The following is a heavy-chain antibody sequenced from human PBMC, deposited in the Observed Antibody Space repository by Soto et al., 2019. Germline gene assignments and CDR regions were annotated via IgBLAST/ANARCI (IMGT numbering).Heavy chain of an antibody. J-gene: IGHJ6*02. V-gene: IGHV3-23*01. CDR3: ATDAKMRIKVWFPAGYGLDV. D-gene: IGHD5-18*01. Sequence: GSLVLACAASGFNFSRYAMNGVRQAPGGGLQWVSGISVSGDNTAYADSVRGRFTIYRDNSKNTLYLQMDSLRAEDTARYYCATDAKMRIKVWFPAGYGLDVWGQGTKVTVSS. CDR1: GFNFSRYA. CDR2: ISVSGDNT.